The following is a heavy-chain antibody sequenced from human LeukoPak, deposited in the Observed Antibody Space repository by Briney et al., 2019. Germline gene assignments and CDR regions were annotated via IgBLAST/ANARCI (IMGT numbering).Heavy chain of an antibody. CDR2: VTASAHRT. Sequence: GGSLRPSCEASGFTFSNYAMSWVRQAPGRGLEWVSTVTASAHRTYYADSVQGRFTISRNHFNNTLFLQVNSLRADDTAVYHCAKWGFSDRSGANFHSWGQGTLVTVSS. CDR3: AKWGFSDRSGANFHS. D-gene: IGHD3-22*01. CDR1: GFTFSNYA. J-gene: IGHJ4*02. V-gene: IGHV3-23*01.